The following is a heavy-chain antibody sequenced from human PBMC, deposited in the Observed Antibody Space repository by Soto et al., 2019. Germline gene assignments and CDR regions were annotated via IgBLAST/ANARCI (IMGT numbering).Heavy chain of an antibody. D-gene: IGHD2-21*02. CDR2: IYYSRST. V-gene: IGHV4-39*01. Sequence: QLPLQESGPGLVKPSETLSLTCSVSGGSLSSSSYFWGWIPQPPGKGLEWIGSIYYSRSTYYNPSIKSRVTVSVSSSKNQFPLQLCSVTAADTAVYYCARHPSDFWFDPWGQGTLVTVSS. CDR3: ARHPSDFWFDP. J-gene: IGHJ5*02. CDR1: GGSLSSSSYF.